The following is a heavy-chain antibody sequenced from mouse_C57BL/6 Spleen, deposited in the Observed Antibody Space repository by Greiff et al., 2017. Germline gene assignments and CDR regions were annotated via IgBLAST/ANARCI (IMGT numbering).Heavy chain of an antibody. J-gene: IGHJ4*01. CDR3: AKSLGEGYAMDY. V-gene: IGHV1-50*01. CDR1: GYTFTSYW. CDR2: IDPSDSYT. Sequence: QVQLQQSGAELVKPGASVKLSCKASGYTFTSYWMQWVKQRPGQGLEWIGEIDPSDSYTNYNQKFKGKATLTVDTSSSTAYMQLSSLTSEDSAVYYCAKSLGEGYAMDYWGQGTSVTVSS. D-gene: IGHD4-1*01.